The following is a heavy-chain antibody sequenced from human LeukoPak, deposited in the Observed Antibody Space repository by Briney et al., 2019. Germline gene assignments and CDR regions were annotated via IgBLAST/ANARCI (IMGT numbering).Heavy chain of an antibody. Sequence: GGSLRLSCAASGFTFSSYWMNWVRQAPGKGLVWVSRINGDGSSTNYADSVKARSTISRDNAKNTLYLQLNSLGAEDTAIYYCARSQGPYDYWGQGTLVTVSS. V-gene: IGHV3-74*01. CDR1: GFTFSSYW. J-gene: IGHJ4*02. CDR2: INGDGSST. CDR3: ARSQGPYDY.